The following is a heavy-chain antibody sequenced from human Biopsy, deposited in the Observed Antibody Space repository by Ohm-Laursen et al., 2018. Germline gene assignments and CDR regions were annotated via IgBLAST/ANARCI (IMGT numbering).Heavy chain of an antibody. CDR1: GGSISDSTYH. D-gene: IGHD3-3*01. CDR2: IYYSGNT. CDR3: ARQVDFWSGYVDY. Sequence: SQTLSLTCTVSGGSISDSTYHWGWIRQSPGKGLEWIGNIYYSGNTDYSPSLKSRVTISVDTSNNNFSLKLRSVTAADTAVYYCARQVDFWSGYVDYWGQGTLVAVSS. J-gene: IGHJ4*02. V-gene: IGHV4-39*01.